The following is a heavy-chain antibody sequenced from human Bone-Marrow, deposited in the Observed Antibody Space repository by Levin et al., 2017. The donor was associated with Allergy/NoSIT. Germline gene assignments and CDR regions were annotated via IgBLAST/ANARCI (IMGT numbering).Heavy chain of an antibody. CDR1: GFTFSNYW. Sequence: TGGSLRLSCAASGFTFSNYWMSWVRQSPGKGLEWLADIKQDGSDINYVDSVKGRFTVSRDNAKNSLYLQMNSLRVDDTAVYYCSTSSRSSGWSNWGQGTLVTVSS. D-gene: IGHD6-19*01. CDR2: IKQDGSDI. J-gene: IGHJ4*02. CDR3: STSSRSSGWSN. V-gene: IGHV3-7*01.